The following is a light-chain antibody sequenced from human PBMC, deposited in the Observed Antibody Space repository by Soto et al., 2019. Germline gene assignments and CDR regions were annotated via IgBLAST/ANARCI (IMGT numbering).Light chain of an antibody. V-gene: IGLV2-14*01. CDR1: SDDIGANNY. J-gene: IGLJ2*01. CDR3: TSYTSASTLV. CDR2: EAA. Sequence: QSVLTQPASVSGSPGQSITISCTGTSDDIGANNYVSWYQHHPGKAPKILIYEAANRPSGISHRFSGSKSGNTASLTISGRQAEDEADYFCTSYTSASTLVFGGGTKVTVL.